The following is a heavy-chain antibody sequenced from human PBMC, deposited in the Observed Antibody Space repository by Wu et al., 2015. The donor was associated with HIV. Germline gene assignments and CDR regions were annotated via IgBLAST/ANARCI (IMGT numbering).Heavy chain of an antibody. CDR3: ARGELGKFDS. CDR1: GYTFTSYY. D-gene: IGHD7-27*01. CDR2: INPTGGGS. Sequence: QVQLVQSGAEVKNPGASMRVFCKASGYTFTSYYIHWVRQAPGQGLEWMGIINPTGGGSSSAQKFQGRVTMTRDTSTSTVYMELSSLTSEDTAVYFCARGELGKFDSWGQGALVTVSS. V-gene: IGHV1-46*01. J-gene: IGHJ4*02.